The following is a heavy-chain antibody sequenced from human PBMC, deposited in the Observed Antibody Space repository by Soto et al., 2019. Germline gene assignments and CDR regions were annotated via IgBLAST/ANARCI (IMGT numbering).Heavy chain of an antibody. CDR2: ISGSGGST. D-gene: IGHD3-22*01. V-gene: IGHV3-23*01. CDR1: GFTVSSNY. J-gene: IGHJ4*02. CDR3: AKGRLLYDSSGYYFAY. Sequence: PGGSLRLSCAASGFTVSSNYMSWVRQAPGKGLEWVSAISGSGGSTYYADSVKGRFTISRDNSKNTLYLQMNSLRAEDTAVYYCAKGRLLYDSSGYYFAYWGQGTLVTVSS.